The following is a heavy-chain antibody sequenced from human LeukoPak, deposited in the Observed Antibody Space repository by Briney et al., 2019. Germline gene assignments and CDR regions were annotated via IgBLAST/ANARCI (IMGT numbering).Heavy chain of an antibody. Sequence: GASVKVSCKASGYTFTSYGISWVRQAPGQGLEWMGWISAYNGNTNYAQKLQGRVTMTTDTSTSTAYMEQRSLRSDDTAVYYCARDLRYSSGWYRNDYWGQGTLVTVSS. J-gene: IGHJ4*02. CDR1: GYTFTSYG. V-gene: IGHV1-18*01. D-gene: IGHD6-19*01. CDR2: ISAYNGNT. CDR3: ARDLRYSSGWYRNDY.